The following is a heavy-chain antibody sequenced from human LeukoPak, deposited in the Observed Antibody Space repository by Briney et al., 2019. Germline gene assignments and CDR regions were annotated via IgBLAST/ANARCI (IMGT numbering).Heavy chain of an antibody. V-gene: IGHV3-23*01. D-gene: IGHD1-14*01. Sequence: PGGSLRLSCAASGLTFSSCAMSWVRQASGKGLEWVSYISSSGTTKYYADSVKGRFTISRDNSKNTLYLQMNSLRAEDTAVYYCAKDPRNDYWGQGSLVTVSS. J-gene: IGHJ4*02. CDR3: AKDPRNDY. CDR1: GLTFSSCA. CDR2: ISSSGTTK.